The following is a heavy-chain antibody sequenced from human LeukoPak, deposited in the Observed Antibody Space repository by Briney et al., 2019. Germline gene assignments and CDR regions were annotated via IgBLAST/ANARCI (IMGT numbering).Heavy chain of an antibody. CDR2: IYYSGST. Sequence: PSETLSLTCTVSGGSISSYYWSWIRQPPGKGLEWIGYIYYSGSTNYNPSLKSRVTISVDTSKNQFSLKLSSVTAADTAVYYCARAPPGPYYYYGMDVWGQGTTVTVSS. CDR3: ARAPPGPYYYYGMDV. CDR1: GGSISSYY. J-gene: IGHJ6*02. V-gene: IGHV4-59*01.